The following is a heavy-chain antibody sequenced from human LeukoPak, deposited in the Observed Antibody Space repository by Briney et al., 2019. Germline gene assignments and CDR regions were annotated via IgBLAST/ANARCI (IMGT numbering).Heavy chain of an antibody. Sequence: ASVKVSCKASGYTFTSYYMHWVRQAPGQGLEWMGRINPNSGGTNYAQKFQGRVTMTRDTSIRTGYMELSRLRSDDTAVYYCARGGAVLGTKYNWFDPWGQGTLVTVSS. J-gene: IGHJ5*02. CDR3: ARGGAVLGTKYNWFDP. V-gene: IGHV1-2*06. CDR2: INPNSGGT. D-gene: IGHD1-1*01. CDR1: GYTFTSYY.